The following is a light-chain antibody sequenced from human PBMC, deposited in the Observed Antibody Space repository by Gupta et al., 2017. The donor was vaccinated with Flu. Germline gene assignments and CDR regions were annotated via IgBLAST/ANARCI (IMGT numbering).Light chain of an antibody. CDR3: QQADSFPIT. CDR1: QYVSGS. J-gene: IGKJ5*01. V-gene: IGKV1-12*01. CDR2: AAY. Sequence: IKMTQSPSYVQASVGDRVTITCRASQYVSGSLAWYQQKPGKAPKLLMYAAYSLERGVPSRFSGAGSGTDFTLTIHSLQPEDFATYYCQQADSFPITFGQGTRLETK.